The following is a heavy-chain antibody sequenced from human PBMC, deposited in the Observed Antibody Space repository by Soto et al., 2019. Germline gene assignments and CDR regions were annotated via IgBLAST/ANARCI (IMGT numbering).Heavy chain of an antibody. V-gene: IGHV3-20*04. CDR3: ARSGNIVATTNYYMDV. D-gene: IGHD5-12*01. Sequence: EVQLVESGGGVVRPGGSLRLSCVASGFTFDDYGMHWVRQAPGKGLEWVSGINWNGGRTGYPGSMKDRFIISRDNAKNSLYLQMNSLRAEDTALYYCARSGNIVATTNYYMDVWGNGTTVTVSS. CDR2: INWNGGRT. CDR1: GFTFDDYG. J-gene: IGHJ6*03.